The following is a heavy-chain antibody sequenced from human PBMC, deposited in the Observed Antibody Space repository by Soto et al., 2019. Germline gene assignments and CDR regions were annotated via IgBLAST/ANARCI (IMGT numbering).Heavy chain of an antibody. D-gene: IGHD2-21*02. CDR2: IWYDGSRK. CDR1: GFTFSDHG. J-gene: IGHJ4*02. Sequence: QVQVVESGGGVVQPGRSLRLSCAVSGFTFSDHGFHWVRQAPGKGLEWVAVIWYDGSRKYYSDSVKGRFTISRDDSKNTLYLQMSSLRVEDTAMYYCSRDNGVTDYRLDHWGQGTPVTVSS. CDR3: SRDNGVTDYRLDH. V-gene: IGHV3-33*01.